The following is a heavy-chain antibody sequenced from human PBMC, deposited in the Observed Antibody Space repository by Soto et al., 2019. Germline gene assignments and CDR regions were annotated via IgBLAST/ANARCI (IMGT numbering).Heavy chain of an antibody. CDR3: AALYYYDSSGVY. CDR2: IYYSGST. J-gene: IGHJ4*02. D-gene: IGHD3-22*01. Sequence: QVQLQESGPGLVKPSETLSLTCTVSGGSVSSGSYYWSWIRQPPGKGLEWIGYIYYSGSTNYNPSLKSRVTISVDTSKNQFSLKLSSVTGADTAVYYCAALYYYDSSGVYWGQGTLVTVSS. V-gene: IGHV4-61*01. CDR1: GGSVSSGSYY.